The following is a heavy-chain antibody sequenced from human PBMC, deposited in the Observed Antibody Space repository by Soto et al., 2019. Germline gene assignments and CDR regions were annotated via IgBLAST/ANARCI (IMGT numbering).Heavy chain of an antibody. V-gene: IGHV4-39*01. CDR1: GGSISSSSYY. J-gene: IGHJ4*02. D-gene: IGHD5-12*01. Sequence: QLPLQESGPGLVKPSETLSLTCTVSGGSISSSSYYWGWIRQPPGKGLEWIGSIYYSGSTYYNPSLKSRVTISVDTSKNQFSLKLSSVTAADTAVYYCARLESGYDSIDYWGQGTLVTVSS. CDR2: IYYSGST. CDR3: ARLESGYDSIDY.